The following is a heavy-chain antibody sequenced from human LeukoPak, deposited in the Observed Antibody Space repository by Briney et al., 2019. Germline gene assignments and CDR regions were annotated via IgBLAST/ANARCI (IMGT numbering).Heavy chain of an antibody. V-gene: IGHV3-23*01. Sequence: EGSLRLSCEASGLVFSNYAMSWIRQAPGKGLEWVSAITGNGGDTYYADFVKGRFTISRDNSRKMVFLQMNSLRAEDTAIYYCHGGYAYALENHEYCGQGILVTVSS. CDR3: HGGYAYALENHEY. J-gene: IGHJ4*01. D-gene: IGHD5-12*01. CDR2: ITGNGGDT. CDR1: GLVFSNYA.